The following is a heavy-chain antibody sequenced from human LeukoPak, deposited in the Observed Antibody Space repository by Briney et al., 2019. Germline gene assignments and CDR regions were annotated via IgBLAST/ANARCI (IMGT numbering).Heavy chain of an antibody. D-gene: IGHD7-27*01. V-gene: IGHV3-21*01. CDR2: ISSSSSYI. CDR1: GFTFSSYS. J-gene: IGHJ5*02. CDR3: ARGVTGRGFDP. Sequence: GGSLRLSCAASGFTFSSYSMNWVRQAPGKGLEWVSSISSSSSYIYYADSVKGRFTISRDNAKNSLCLQMNSLRAEDTAVYYYARGVTGRGFDPWGQGTLVTVSS.